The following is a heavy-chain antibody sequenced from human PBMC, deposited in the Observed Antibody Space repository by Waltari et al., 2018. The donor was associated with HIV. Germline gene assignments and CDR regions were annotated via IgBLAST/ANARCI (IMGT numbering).Heavy chain of an antibody. D-gene: IGHD2-15*01. V-gene: IGHV3-30*02. CDR1: GYTFVNLG. CDR2: IRYDGGHE. Sequence: QVTLVESGGGVVQTGGCLRVSLLPSGYTFVNLGMHWVRQAPGKGLAWVAVIRYDGGHEENTDSMKGRFTISRDNSKNTRYLQMNSLRPEDTAVYYCAKGCLGGGSCYYFQHGGQGTLVTVSS. CDR3: AKGCLGGGSCYYFQH. J-gene: IGHJ1*01.